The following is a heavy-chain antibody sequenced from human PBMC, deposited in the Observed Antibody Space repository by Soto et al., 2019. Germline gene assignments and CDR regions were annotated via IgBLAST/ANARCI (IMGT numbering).Heavy chain of an antibody. J-gene: IGHJ4*02. CDR2: TYYRSKWFN. CDR1: GDSVSSNSAA. V-gene: IGHV6-1*01. D-gene: IGHD3-16*01. CDR3: ARGDQGCDY. Sequence: SQTLSLTCAISGDSVSSNSAAWNWITQSPSRGLEWLGRTYYRSKWFNNYALSVKSRITINPDTSKNQFSLPLNSVTPEDTAGYYCARGDQGCDYWGQGTLGNVSS.